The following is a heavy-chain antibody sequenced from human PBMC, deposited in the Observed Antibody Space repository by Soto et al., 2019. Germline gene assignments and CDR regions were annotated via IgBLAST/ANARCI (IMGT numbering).Heavy chain of an antibody. CDR3: ARVGYGSCSYDFDY. CDR1: GFTFSNCW. J-gene: IGHJ4*02. V-gene: IGHV3-74*01. Sequence: EVQLVESGGGLVQPGGSLRLSCAASGFTFSNCWMPWVRQAPGKGLVWVSRLNSDGSTTSYTDSVKGRFTISSDNDKNTLYLQMKSMRAEDTAVYYCARVGYGSCSYDFDYWCQGALVTDSS. D-gene: IGHD3-10*01. CDR2: LNSDGSTT.